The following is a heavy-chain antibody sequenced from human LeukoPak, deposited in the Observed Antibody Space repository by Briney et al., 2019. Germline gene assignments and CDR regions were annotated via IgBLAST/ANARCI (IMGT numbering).Heavy chain of an antibody. D-gene: IGHD1-20*01. CDR2: INSKTDGGTT. V-gene: IGHV3-15*01. CDR1: GITFSNAC. CDR3: TTSVYNFFDY. Sequence: GGSLRLSCAASGITFSNACMTWVRQAPGKGLEWVGRINSKTDGGTTDYAAPVKGRFSISRDDSKNTLYLQMNSLKTEDTAVYYCTTSVYNFFDYWGQGILVTVSS. J-gene: IGHJ4*02.